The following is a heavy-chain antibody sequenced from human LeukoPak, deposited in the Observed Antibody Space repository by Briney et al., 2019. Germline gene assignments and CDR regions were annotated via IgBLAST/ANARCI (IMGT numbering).Heavy chain of an antibody. V-gene: IGHV3-73*01. CDR1: GFTFSGSA. Sequence: GGSLKLSCAASGFTFSGSAMHWVRQASGKGLEWVGRIRSKANSYATAYAASVKGRFTISRDDSKNTAYLKMNSLKTEDTAVYYCTRHDNYDLWSGPSMDVWGKGTTVTVSS. CDR2: IRSKANSYAT. D-gene: IGHD3-3*01. CDR3: TRHDNYDLWSGPSMDV. J-gene: IGHJ6*04.